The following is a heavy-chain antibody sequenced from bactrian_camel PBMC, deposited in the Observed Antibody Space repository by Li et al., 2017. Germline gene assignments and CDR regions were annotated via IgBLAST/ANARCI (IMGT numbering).Heavy chain of an antibody. CDR2: IATGGGST. J-gene: IGHJ7*01. Sequence: HVQLVESGGGSVQAGGSLRLSCAASGYASVRKCMGWFRQAPGKEREGVASIATGGGSTYYADSVKDRFTISRDNAKNTVYLQMDSLKPEDTAMYYCVRAVRLATIMDVAWGAMDTWGKGTQVTVS. D-gene: IGHD3*01. CDR1: GYASVRKC. V-gene: IGHV3S34*01.